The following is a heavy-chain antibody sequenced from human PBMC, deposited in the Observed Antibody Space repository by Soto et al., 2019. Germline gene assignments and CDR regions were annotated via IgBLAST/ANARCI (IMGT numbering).Heavy chain of an antibody. CDR1: GYSFTSYW. D-gene: IGHD4-17*01. CDR2: IYPGDSET. V-gene: IGHV5-51*01. CDR3: ARHGISDYAI. Sequence: GESLKISCKGFGYSFTSYWIAWVRQMPGKGLEWMGIIYPGDSETKYSPSFQGLVTMSVDKSISTAYLQWSSLKASDTARYYCARHGISDYAIWGQGTMVTVSS. J-gene: IGHJ3*02.